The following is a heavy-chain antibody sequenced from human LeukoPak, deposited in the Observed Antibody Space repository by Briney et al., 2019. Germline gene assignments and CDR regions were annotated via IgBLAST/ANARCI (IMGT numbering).Heavy chain of an antibody. J-gene: IGHJ3*02. V-gene: IGHV4-59*08. CDR2: IDYTGST. D-gene: IGHD5-24*01. Sequence: AGTLSLTGPVPGASISSNYWNWFGQPPGKGREWIGYIDYTGSTNYTPSLKTRVTISVDTSKNQFSLKLRSVTAADTAVYYCAGRPMATWMRAFDIWGQGTMVTVSS. CDR3: AGRPMATWMRAFDI. CDR1: GASISSNY.